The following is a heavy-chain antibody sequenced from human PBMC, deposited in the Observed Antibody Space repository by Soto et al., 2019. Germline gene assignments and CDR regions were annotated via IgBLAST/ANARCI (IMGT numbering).Heavy chain of an antibody. CDR2: INPSGGST. J-gene: IGHJ4*02. Sequence: ASAKVSCKASGYTFTSYYMHWVRQAPGQGLEWMGIINPSGGSTSYAQKFQGRVTMTRDTSTSTVYMELSSLRSEDTAVYYCASTLGYCSGGSCPIDYWGQGTLVTVSS. V-gene: IGHV1-46*01. CDR1: GYTFTSYY. CDR3: ASTLGYCSGGSCPIDY. D-gene: IGHD2-15*01.